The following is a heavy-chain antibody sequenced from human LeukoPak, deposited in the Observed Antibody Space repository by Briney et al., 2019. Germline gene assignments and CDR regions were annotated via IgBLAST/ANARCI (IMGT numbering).Heavy chain of an antibody. D-gene: IGHD3-3*02. CDR3: ARELASGEDV. CDR1: GFTFSSYE. V-gene: IGHV3-48*03. Sequence: PGGSLRLSCAASGFTFSSYEMNWVRQAPGKGLEWVSYISSSGSTIYYADSVKGRFTISRDNAKNSLYLQMNSLRAEDTAVYYCARELASGEDVWGKGTTVTVSS. J-gene: IGHJ6*04. CDR2: ISSSGSTI.